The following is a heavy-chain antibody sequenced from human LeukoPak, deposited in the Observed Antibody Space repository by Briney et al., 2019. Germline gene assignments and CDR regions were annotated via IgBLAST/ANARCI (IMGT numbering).Heavy chain of an antibody. CDR3: ASTLLDVSIAARPDYYYYYMDV. CDR1: GGTFSSYA. CDR2: IIPIFGTA. J-gene: IGHJ6*03. Sequence: SVKVSCKASGGTFSSYAISWVRQAPGQGLEWMGGIIPIFGTANYAQKFQGSVTITTDESTSTAYMELSSLRSEDTAVYYCASTLLDVSIAARPDYYYYYMDVWGKGTTVTVSS. V-gene: IGHV1-69*05. D-gene: IGHD6-6*01.